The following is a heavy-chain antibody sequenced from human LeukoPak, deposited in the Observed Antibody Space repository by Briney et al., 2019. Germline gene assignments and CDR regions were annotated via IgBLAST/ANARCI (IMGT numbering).Heavy chain of an antibody. J-gene: IGHJ4*02. CDR2: IYSGGST. CDR3: ASSFFVRGVLDY. CDR1: GFTVSSNY. Sequence: GGSLRLSCAASGFTVSSNYMSWVRQAPGKGLEWVSVIYSGGSTYYADSVKGRFTISRDNSKNTLYLQMNSLRAEDTAVYYCASSFFVRGVLDYWGQGTLVTVSS. V-gene: IGHV3-53*01. D-gene: IGHD3-10*01.